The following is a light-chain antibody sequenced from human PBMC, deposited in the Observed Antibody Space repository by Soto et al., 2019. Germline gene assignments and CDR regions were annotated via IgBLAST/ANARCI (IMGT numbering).Light chain of an antibody. Sequence: DIQMTQSPSSVSAPVGDRVTITCRASQSISSYLNWYQQKPGKAPKLLIYAASSLQSGVPSRFSGSGSGTDFTLTISSLQPEDFATYYCQQSYSTPLTFGGGTKVDIK. CDR3: QQSYSTPLT. CDR2: AAS. J-gene: IGKJ4*01. CDR1: QSISSY. V-gene: IGKV1-39*01.